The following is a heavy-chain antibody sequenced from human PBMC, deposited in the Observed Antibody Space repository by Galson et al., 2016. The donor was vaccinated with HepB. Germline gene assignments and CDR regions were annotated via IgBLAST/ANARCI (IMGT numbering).Heavy chain of an antibody. CDR2: IYPGDSHT. Sequence: QSGAEVKKPGESLRISCKGSGFTFTNSWIAWVRQMPGKGLEWMALIYPGDSHTRSSPSFRGQVTISNYKSTNPAYLQWSSLKASDTAMYYCAAARPPGLVLVYWGLGTRVTVSS. CDR1: GFTFTNSW. D-gene: IGHD2-8*02. V-gene: IGHV5-51*01. J-gene: IGHJ4*02. CDR3: AAARPPGLVLVY.